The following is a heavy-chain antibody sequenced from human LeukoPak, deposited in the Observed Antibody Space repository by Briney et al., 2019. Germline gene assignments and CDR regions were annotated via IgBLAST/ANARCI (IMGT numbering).Heavy chain of an antibody. V-gene: IGHV3-74*01. CDR3: ASGRLVGAPDY. CDR1: GLTFSSYW. J-gene: IGHJ4*02. Sequence: PGGSLRLSCAASGLTFSSYWMHWVRQPPGKGLVWVSRITSDGSGIGYADSVKGRFSTSRDNAENTLYLRMNSVRAEDTAVYYCASGRLVGAPDYWGQGTLVTVSS. D-gene: IGHD1-26*01. CDR2: ITSDGSGI.